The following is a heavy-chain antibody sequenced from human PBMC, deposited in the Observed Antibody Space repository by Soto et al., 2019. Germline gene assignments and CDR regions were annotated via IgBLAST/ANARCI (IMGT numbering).Heavy chain of an antibody. Sequence: GGSLRLSCAVSGFTFSMYAMSWVRQAPGKGLEWVSGISGSGGNTYFADSVKGRFTISRHNSNTKLYLQMDTLRTEGTAAYYCGKKGTNFYSLNMDGLGQGTKVTFSS. D-gene: IGHD2-15*01. J-gene: IGHJ6*02. CDR3: GKKGTNFYSLNMDG. CDR2: ISGSGGNT. V-gene: IGHV3-23*01. CDR1: GFTFSMYA.